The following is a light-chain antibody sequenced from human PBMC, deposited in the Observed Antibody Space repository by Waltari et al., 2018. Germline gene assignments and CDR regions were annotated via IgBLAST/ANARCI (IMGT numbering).Light chain of an antibody. CDR3: QTWGSDIVV. Sequence: QLVVTQSPSAHASLGASVKFTCPLRSGHTTSSIACLQPQPQKGPRYLMTVNGDGSHRKGDGIPDRFSGSSSGADRYLTVSSLQSEDEADYYCQTWGSDIVVFGGGTKLTVL. CDR1: SGHTTSS. CDR2: VNGDGSH. V-gene: IGLV4-69*01. J-gene: IGLJ2*01.